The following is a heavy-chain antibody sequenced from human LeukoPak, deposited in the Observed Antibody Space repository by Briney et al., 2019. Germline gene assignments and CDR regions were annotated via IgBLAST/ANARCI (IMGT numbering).Heavy chain of an antibody. D-gene: IGHD4-17*01. CDR1: GFTFSSYA. J-gene: IGHJ5*02. CDR2: IHTSGDT. CDR3: IVFGDSNH. V-gene: IGHV3-23*05. Sequence: GGSLRLSCAASGFTFSSYAMNWVRQAPGKGLEWVSAIHTSGDTCYADSVKGRFTISRDTSKNTLYLQINSLRVEDTAVYYCIVFGDSNHWGQGTLVTVSS.